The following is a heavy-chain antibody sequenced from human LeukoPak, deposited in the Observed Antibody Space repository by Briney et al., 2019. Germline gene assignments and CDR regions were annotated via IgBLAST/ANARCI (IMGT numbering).Heavy chain of an antibody. CDR1: GFTFSSYA. CDR2: ISYDGSNK. D-gene: IGHD6-13*01. J-gene: IGHJ4*02. V-gene: IGHV3-30-3*01. CDR3: AREEIAAAGIYFDY. Sequence: PGGSLRLSCAASGFTFSSYARHWVRQAPGKGLEWVAVISYDGSNKYYADSVKGRFTISRDNSKNTLYLQMNSLRAEDTAVYYCAREEIAAAGIYFDYWGQGTLVTVSS.